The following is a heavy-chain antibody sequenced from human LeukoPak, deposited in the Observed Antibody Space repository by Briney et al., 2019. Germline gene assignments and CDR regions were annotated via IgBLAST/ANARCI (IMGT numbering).Heavy chain of an antibody. V-gene: IGHV3-7*01. J-gene: IGHJ6*03. CDR1: GFTFSSYW. Sequence: PGGSLRLSCAASGFTFSSYWMSLVRQAPGKGLEWVANIKQDGSEKYYVDSVKGRFTISRDNAKNSLYLQMNSLRAEDTAVYYCAREGGSSWIYYYYYYMDVWGKGTTVTVSS. D-gene: IGHD6-13*01. CDR2: IKQDGSEK. CDR3: AREGGSSWIYYYYYYMDV.